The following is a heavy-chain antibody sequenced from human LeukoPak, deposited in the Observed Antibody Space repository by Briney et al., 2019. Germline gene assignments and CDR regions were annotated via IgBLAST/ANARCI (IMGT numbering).Heavy chain of an antibody. D-gene: IGHD2-15*01. CDR1: GGSISSSSYY. Sequence: SETLSLTCTVSGGSISSSSYYWGWIRQPPGKGLEWIGSIYYSGSTYYNPSLKSRVTISVDTSKNQFSLKLSSVTAADTAVYYFARLLDIVVVVAAYFDYWGQGTLVTVSS. J-gene: IGHJ4*02. CDR3: ARLLDIVVVVAAYFDY. V-gene: IGHV4-39*01. CDR2: IYYSGST.